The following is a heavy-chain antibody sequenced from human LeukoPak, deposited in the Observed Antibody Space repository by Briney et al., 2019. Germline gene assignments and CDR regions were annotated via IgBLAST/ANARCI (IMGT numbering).Heavy chain of an antibody. CDR1: GYTFTGYY. CDR3: ARGPFYCSSTSCFPYFDY. Sequence: GASVKVSCEASGYTFTGYYMHWVRQAPGQGLEWMGWINPNSGGTNYAQKFQGRVTMTRDTSISTAYMELSRLRSDDTAVYYCARGPFYCSSTSCFPYFDYWGQGTLVTVSS. D-gene: IGHD2-2*01. V-gene: IGHV1-2*02. CDR2: INPNSGGT. J-gene: IGHJ4*02.